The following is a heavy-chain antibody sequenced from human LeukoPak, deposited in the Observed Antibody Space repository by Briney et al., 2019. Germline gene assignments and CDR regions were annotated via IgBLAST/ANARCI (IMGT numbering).Heavy chain of an antibody. CDR2: IYISGST. CDR1: GGSISSGRYY. V-gene: IGHV4-61*02. CDR3: ARQERSMVGEYYFDY. J-gene: IGHJ4*02. D-gene: IGHD3-10*02. Sequence: SETLSLTCTVSGGSISSGRYYWSWIRQPAGKGLEWIGRIYISGSTNYNPSLKSRVTISLDTSKNQFSLKLSSVTAADTAVYYCARQERSMVGEYYFDYWGQGTLVTVSS.